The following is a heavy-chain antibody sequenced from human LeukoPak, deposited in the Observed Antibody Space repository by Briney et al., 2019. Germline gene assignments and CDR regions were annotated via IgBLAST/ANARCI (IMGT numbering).Heavy chain of an antibody. D-gene: IGHD6-13*01. Sequence: GGSLRLSCAASGFTFSTYWMHWGRQAPGKGLEWVANIKQDGSEKYYVDSVRGRFSISRDNAKNSLFLQMNSLRAEDTAVYYCARDRRLGSSWDHYFDYWGQGTLVTVSS. CDR3: ARDRRLGSSWDHYFDY. V-gene: IGHV3-7*01. CDR2: IKQDGSEK. CDR1: GFTFSTYW. J-gene: IGHJ4*02.